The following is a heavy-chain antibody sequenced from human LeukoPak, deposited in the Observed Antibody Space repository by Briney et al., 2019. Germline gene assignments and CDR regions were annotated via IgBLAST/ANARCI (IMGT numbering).Heavy chain of an antibody. V-gene: IGHV3-9*01. CDR2: ISWNSGSM. J-gene: IGHJ4*02. CDR1: GFTFDDYA. CDR3: AKDRYSSSWYYFDY. Sequence: GGSLRLSCAASGFTFDDYAMHWVRQAPGKGLEWVSGISWNSGSMGYADSVKGRFTISRDNAKNSLYLQMNSLRAEDTALYYCAKDRYSSSWYYFDYWGQGTLVTVSS. D-gene: IGHD6-13*01.